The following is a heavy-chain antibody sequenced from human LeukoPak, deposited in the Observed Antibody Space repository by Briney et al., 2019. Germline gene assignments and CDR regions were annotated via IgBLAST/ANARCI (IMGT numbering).Heavy chain of an antibody. J-gene: IGHJ4*02. CDR1: GGSISSYY. Sequence: PSETLSLTCTVSGGSISSYYWSWIRQPAGKGLEWIGRIYTSGSTNYNPSLKSRVTMSVDTSKNQFSLKLSSVTAADTAVYYCARESPRYDFWSGYWRPLYYFDYWGQGTLVTVSS. V-gene: IGHV4-4*07. D-gene: IGHD3-3*01. CDR3: ARESPRYDFWSGYWRPLYYFDY. CDR2: IYTSGST.